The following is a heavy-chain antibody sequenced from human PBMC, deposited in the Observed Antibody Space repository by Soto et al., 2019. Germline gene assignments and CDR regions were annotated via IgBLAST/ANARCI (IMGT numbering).Heavy chain of an antibody. V-gene: IGHV5-51*01. J-gene: IGHJ6*03. Sequence: GESLKISCKGSGYSFTSYWIGWVRQMPGKGLEWMGIIYPGDSDTRYSPSFQGQVTISADKSISTAYLQWSSLKASDTAMYYCARSGYCSGGSCYSGVPDWGYYYYYMDVWGKGTTVTVSS. D-gene: IGHD2-15*01. CDR3: ARSGYCSGGSCYSGVPDWGYYYYYMDV. CDR2: IYPGDSDT. CDR1: GYSFTSYW.